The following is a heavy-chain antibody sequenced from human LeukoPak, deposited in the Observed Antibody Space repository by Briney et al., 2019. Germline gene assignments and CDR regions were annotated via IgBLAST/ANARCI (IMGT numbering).Heavy chain of an antibody. CDR1: GFTVSSNY. CDR3: AKDLPIIAVAGPPFDY. J-gene: IGHJ4*02. V-gene: IGHV3-66*01. D-gene: IGHD6-19*01. CDR2: IYSGGST. Sequence: GGSLRLSCAASGFTVSSNYMSWVRQAPGKGLEWVSFIYSGGSTYYAESVKGRFTISRDNSKNMVYLQMNSLRAEDTAVYYCAKDLPIIAVAGPPFDYWGQGTLVTVSS.